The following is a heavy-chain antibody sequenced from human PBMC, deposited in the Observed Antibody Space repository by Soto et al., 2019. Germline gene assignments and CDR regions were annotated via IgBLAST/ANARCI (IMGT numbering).Heavy chain of an antibody. J-gene: IGHJ6*02. CDR3: ARDLGYSSGWSYYYYGMDV. CDR2: ISYDGSNK. Sequence: ESGGGVVQPGRSLRLSCAASGFTFSSYAMHWVRQAPGKGLEWVAVISYDGSNKYYADSVKGRFTISRDNSKNTLYLQMNSLRAEDTAVYYCARDLGYSSGWSYYYYGMDVWGQGTTVTVSS. CDR1: GFTFSSYA. V-gene: IGHV3-30-3*01. D-gene: IGHD6-19*01.